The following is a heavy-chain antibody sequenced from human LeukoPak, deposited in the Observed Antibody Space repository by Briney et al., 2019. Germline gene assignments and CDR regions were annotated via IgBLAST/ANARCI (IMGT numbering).Heavy chain of an antibody. Sequence: PSETLSLTCTVSGGSISSSGYYSGWIRQPPGKGLEWIASIYYSGSTYYNPSLKSRVTISVDTSKNQLSLKLSSVTAADTAVYYCARQKDDIVLVPAAVDYWGQGTLVTVSS. CDR1: GGSISSSGYY. CDR3: ARQKDDIVLVPAAVDY. D-gene: IGHD2-2*01. J-gene: IGHJ4*02. V-gene: IGHV4-39*01. CDR2: IYYSGST.